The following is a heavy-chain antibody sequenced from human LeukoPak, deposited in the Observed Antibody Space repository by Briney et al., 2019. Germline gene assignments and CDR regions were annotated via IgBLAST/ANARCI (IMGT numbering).Heavy chain of an antibody. Sequence: VASVKVSCKASGYTFTSSDINWVRQAAGQGLEWMGWTNPNSGRTGYAQKFQGRVTMTENTSISTAYMELSSLRFDDTAVYYCARGRSGLAAAGTYDYWGQGTLITVSS. J-gene: IGHJ4*02. CDR2: TNPNSGRT. V-gene: IGHV1-8*01. CDR1: GYTFTSSD. CDR3: ARGRSGLAAAGTYDY. D-gene: IGHD6-25*01.